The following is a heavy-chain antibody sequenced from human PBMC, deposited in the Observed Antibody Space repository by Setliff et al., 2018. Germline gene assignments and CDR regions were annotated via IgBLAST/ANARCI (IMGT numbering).Heavy chain of an antibody. V-gene: IGHV1-24*01. CDR3: VRGLPFDY. J-gene: IGHJ4*02. Sequence: ASVKVSCKVSGYTLTELSMHWVRQAPGKGLEWMGGFDPEDGETIYAQKFQGRFTISRDNSKNTLYLQLNSLRAEDTAVYYCVRGLPFDYWGQGTLVTV. CDR2: FDPEDGET. CDR1: GYTLTELS.